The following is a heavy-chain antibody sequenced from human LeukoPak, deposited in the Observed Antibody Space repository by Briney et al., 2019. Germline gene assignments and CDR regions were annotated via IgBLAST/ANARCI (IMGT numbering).Heavy chain of an antibody. CDR1: GFTFSDCD. Sequence: GGSLRLSCTASGFTFSDCDMNWFRQAPGQGLEWISYISANGITTYYADSVKGRFTISRDNARNSLSLYMNFLRAEDTAVYYCASSLNTVIISPYYFDYWGQGTLVTVSS. D-gene: IGHD4-11*01. CDR2: ISANGITT. V-gene: IGHV3-11*04. CDR3: ASSLNTVIISPYYFDY. J-gene: IGHJ4*02.